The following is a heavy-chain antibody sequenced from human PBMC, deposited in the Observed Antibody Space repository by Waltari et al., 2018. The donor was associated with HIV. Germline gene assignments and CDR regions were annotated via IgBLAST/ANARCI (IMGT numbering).Heavy chain of an antibody. CDR2: IYPSDSDT. CDR1: GYTFYRYW. Sequence: EVQLIQSGPEVKKPGQSLKISCQASGYTFYRYWIGWVRQKPGKGLEWKGIIYPSDSDTRYNPSVRGQVISSADKSTSTAYLQWTSLKSSDSATYFCARRGDANNYDDHWGQGTLVTVSS. J-gene: IGHJ5*02. CDR3: ARRGDANNYDDH. D-gene: IGHD3-16*01. V-gene: IGHV5-51*03.